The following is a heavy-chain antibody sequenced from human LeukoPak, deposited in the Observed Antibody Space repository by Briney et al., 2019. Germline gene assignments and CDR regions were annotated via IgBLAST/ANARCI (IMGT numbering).Heavy chain of an antibody. V-gene: IGHV4-4*09. CDR2: IYSSGST. CDR1: GGSISRYY. J-gene: IGHJ6*03. Sequence: SETLSLTCTVSGGSISRYYWSWIRQPPGKGRERIGYIYSSGSTNYNPSLNSRVTISVDTSKNQFSLKLTSATAADTAVYYCARTTTPYYSYFYYYLGVWGKGTTVTVSS. D-gene: IGHD4-17*01. CDR3: ARTTTPYYSYFYYYLGV.